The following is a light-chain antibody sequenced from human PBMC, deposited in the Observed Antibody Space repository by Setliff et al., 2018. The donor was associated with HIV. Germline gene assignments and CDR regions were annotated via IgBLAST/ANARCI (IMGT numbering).Light chain of an antibody. J-gene: IGLJ1*01. CDR3: SSYTSISTFERV. CDR1: SSDVGSYNR. V-gene: IGLV2-18*02. Sequence: QSALAQPPSVSGSPGQSVTISCTGTSSDVGSYNRVSWYQQPPGTAPKLMIYEVSNRPSGVPDRFSGSKSGNTASLTISGLQAEDEADYYCSSYTSISTFERVFGTGTKVTVL. CDR2: EVS.